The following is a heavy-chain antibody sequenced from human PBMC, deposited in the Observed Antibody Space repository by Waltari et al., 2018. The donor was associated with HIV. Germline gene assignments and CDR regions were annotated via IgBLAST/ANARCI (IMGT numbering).Heavy chain of an antibody. CDR2: ISSSSSTI. D-gene: IGHD3-22*01. CDR3: ARDGDDSSGYYPLFDY. Sequence: EVQLVESGGGLVQPGGSLRLSCAASGFTFSSYRLNWVRQAPGKGLEWVSYISSSSSTIYYADSVKGRFTISRDNAKNSLYLQMNSLRAEDTAVYYCARDGDDSSGYYPLFDYWGQGTLVTVSS. J-gene: IGHJ4*02. V-gene: IGHV3-48*04. CDR1: GFTFSSYR.